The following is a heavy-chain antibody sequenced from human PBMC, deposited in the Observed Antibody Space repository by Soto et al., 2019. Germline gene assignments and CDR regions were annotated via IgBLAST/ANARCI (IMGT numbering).Heavy chain of an antibody. CDR3: ARVLPAPYSNSRSWYWGWFDP. Sequence: ASVKVSCKASGGTFSSYAISWVRQAPGQGLEWMGWISAYNGNTNYAQKLQGRVTMTTDTSTSTAYMELRSLRSDDTAVYYCARVLPAPYSNSRSWYWGWFDPWGQGTLVTVSS. D-gene: IGHD6-13*01. CDR1: GGTFSSYA. J-gene: IGHJ5*02. V-gene: IGHV1-18*01. CDR2: ISAYNGNT.